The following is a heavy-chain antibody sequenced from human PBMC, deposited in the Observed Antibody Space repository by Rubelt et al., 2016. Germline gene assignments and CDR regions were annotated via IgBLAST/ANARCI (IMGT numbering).Heavy chain of an antibody. Sequence: QVQLVQSGAEVKKPGSSVKVSCKASGGTFSKSVISWMRQAPGQGLEWMGGIIPIFGSANHAQKFQGRVTITSDESTRTAYMELSSLRSEDTAVDYCARDGMGGSRDYWGQGTLVTVSS. CDR2: IIPIFGSA. CDR1: GGTFSKSV. J-gene: IGHJ4*02. V-gene: IGHV1-69*01. D-gene: IGHD5-12*01. CDR3: ARDGMGGSRDY.